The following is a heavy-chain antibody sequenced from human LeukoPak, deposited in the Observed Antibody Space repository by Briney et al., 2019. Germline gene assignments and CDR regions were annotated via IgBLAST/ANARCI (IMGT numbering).Heavy chain of an antibody. J-gene: IGHJ6*02. CDR3: AKAGYNYGVNYYGMDV. CDR1: GFTFSIYD. V-gene: IGHV3-23*01. Sequence: PGGSLRLSCATSGFTFSIYDMSWVRQAPGKGLEWISAISGSGGTTYYADSVKGRFTVSRDNSKNTLYLQMNSLRADDTAIYYCAKAGYNYGVNYYGMDVWGQGTTVTVSS. D-gene: IGHD5-18*01. CDR2: ISGSGGTT.